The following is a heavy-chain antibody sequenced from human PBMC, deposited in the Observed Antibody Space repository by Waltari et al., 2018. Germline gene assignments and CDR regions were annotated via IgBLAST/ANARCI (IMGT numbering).Heavy chain of an antibody. Sequence: QVQLQQWGAGLLKPSETLSLTCAVYGGSFRGYYCSWIRQPPGKGLEWIGEINHSGTTNYNPSLKSRVTRSVDTSKNQFSLKLSSVTAADTAVYYCARGSLCMDVWGQGTTVTVSS. CDR3: ARGSLCMDV. CDR2: INHSGTT. J-gene: IGHJ6*02. V-gene: IGHV4-34*01. D-gene: IGHD3-10*01. CDR1: GGSFRGYY.